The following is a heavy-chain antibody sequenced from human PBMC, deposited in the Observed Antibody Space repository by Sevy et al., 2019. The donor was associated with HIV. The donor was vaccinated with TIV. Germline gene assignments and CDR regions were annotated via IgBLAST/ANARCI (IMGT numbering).Heavy chain of an antibody. CDR2: IWDNGSKK. CDR1: GFTFRSYG. Sequence: GGSLRLSCAASGFTFRSYGMHWVRQAPGKGLEWVAVIWDNGSKKYYADSVKGRFTISRDNSKNTLYLQRNSLRAEDTAVYYCARGGYCTNNVCYGSIDYWGRGALVTVSS. J-gene: IGHJ4*02. D-gene: IGHD2-8*01. CDR3: ARGGYCTNNVCYGSIDY. V-gene: IGHV3-33*01.